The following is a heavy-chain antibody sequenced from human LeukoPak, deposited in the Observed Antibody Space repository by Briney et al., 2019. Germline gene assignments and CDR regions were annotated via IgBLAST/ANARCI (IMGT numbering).Heavy chain of an antibody. J-gene: IGHJ4*02. CDR2: ISGSGGST. V-gene: IGHV3-23*01. CDR1: GFTFSSYA. D-gene: IGHD3-10*01. CDR3: ARRGGGAYDRSLDF. Sequence: PGGSLRLSCAASGFTFSSYAMSWVRQPPGKGLEWVSAISGSGGSTYYADSVKGRFIMSRDNSKNIVYVQMSGPRVDDTAIYYCARRGGGAYDRSLDFWGQETLVTVSS.